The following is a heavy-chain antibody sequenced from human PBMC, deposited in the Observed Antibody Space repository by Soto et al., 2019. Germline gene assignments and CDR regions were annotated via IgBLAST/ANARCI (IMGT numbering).Heavy chain of an antibody. D-gene: IGHD1-26*01. Sequence: GGSLRLSCTGSGFTFGNYVMHWVRQAPGKGLEWVASTSYDGNNKYYADSLKGRFTISRDNSKKMVYLQMTSLGPEDTAVYYCAKGGGSARDFDYWGQGALVTVAS. V-gene: IGHV3-30*18. J-gene: IGHJ4*02. CDR1: GFTFGNYV. CDR2: TSYDGNNK. CDR3: AKGGGSARDFDY.